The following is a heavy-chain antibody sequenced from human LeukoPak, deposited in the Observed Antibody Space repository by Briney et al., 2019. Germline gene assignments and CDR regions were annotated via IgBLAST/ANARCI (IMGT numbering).Heavy chain of an antibody. V-gene: IGHV3-48*01. J-gene: IGHJ4*02. CDR2: ISSSSSTI. Sequence: GGSLRLSCAASGFTFSGYSMNWVRQAPGKGLEWVSYISSSSSTIYYADSVKGRFTISRDNAKNSLYLQMNSLRAEDTAVYYCARDPELYDSSGRHDYWGQGTLVTVSS. CDR1: GFTFSGYS. D-gene: IGHD3-22*01. CDR3: ARDPELYDSSGRHDY.